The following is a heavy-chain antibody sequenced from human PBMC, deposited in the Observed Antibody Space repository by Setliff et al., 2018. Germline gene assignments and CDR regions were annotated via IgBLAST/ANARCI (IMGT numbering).Heavy chain of an antibody. CDR3: ARDRLGNSGWFDFDF. J-gene: IGHJ4*02. V-gene: IGHV3-30*01. D-gene: IGHD6-19*01. CDR1: GFTFNSYP. CDR2: IKFDDRPT. Sequence: AGGSLRLSCAASGFTFNSYPLHWVRQTPGKGLEWVATIKFDDRPTYYADSVKGRFTISRDNSRNTLYLQMNSLGPEDTAVYYCARDRLGNSGWFDFDFWGQGTLVTVSS.